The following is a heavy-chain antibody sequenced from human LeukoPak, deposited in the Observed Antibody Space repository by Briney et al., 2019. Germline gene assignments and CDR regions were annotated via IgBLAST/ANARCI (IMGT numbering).Heavy chain of an antibody. Sequence: KPSETLSLTCTVSGGSISSYYWSWIRQPAGKGLEWIGRIYTSGSTNYNPSLKSRVTISVDKSTNQFSLKLSSATAADTAVYYCATGGSGYWYFDLWGRGTLVTVSS. CDR3: ATGGSGYWYFDL. V-gene: IGHV4-4*07. D-gene: IGHD2-8*02. CDR2: IYTSGST. J-gene: IGHJ2*01. CDR1: GGSISSYY.